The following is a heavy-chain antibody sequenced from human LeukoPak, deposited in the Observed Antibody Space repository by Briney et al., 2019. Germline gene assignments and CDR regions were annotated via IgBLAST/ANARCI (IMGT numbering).Heavy chain of an antibody. D-gene: IGHD6-19*01. J-gene: IGHJ4*02. CDR3: ARDRSSGWYYFDY. Sequence: GGSLRLSCAASGFTVSSNYMSWVRQAPGKGLEWVSVIYSGGSTYYADSVKSRFTISRDNSKNTLYLQMNSLRAEDTAVYYCARDRSSGWYYFDYWGQGTLVTVSS. CDR2: IYSGGST. V-gene: IGHV3-66*01. CDR1: GFTVSSNY.